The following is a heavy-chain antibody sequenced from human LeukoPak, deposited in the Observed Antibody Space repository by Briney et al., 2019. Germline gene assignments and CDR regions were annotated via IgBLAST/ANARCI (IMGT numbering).Heavy chain of an antibody. V-gene: IGHV4-59*08. CDR1: GGSINNYY. J-gene: IGHJ5*02. CDR3: ARQNSITMVRGYSNWFDP. Sequence: PSETLSLTCTVSGGSINNYYWSRVRQPPGAGLEWLAYIYYTGSTNYNPSLKTRLTISVDTSKNQFSLRLNSVTAADTAVYYCARQNSITMVRGYSNWFDPWGQGTLVTVSS. D-gene: IGHD3-10*01. CDR2: IYYTGST.